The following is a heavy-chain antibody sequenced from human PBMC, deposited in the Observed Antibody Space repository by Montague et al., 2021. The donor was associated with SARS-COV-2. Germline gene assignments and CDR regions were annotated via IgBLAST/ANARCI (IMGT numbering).Heavy chain of an antibody. D-gene: IGHD6-13*01. CDR3: GRVFAPAGTFDF. J-gene: IGHJ4*02. V-gene: IGHV6-1*01. CDR2: TYFRSKWYN. CDR1: GDSVSTNSPT. Sequence: CAISGDSVSTNSPTWNWVTQYPSGHLERLGRTYFRSKWYNDYAVSVKSRITINPDTSKNQFSLPLKSVTPKDTAIYFCGRVFAPAGTFDFWGQGTLVTVSS.